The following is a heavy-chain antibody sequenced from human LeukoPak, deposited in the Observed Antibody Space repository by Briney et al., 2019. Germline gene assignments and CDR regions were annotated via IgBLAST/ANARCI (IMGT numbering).Heavy chain of an antibody. J-gene: IGHJ4*02. CDR1: GDSIHTNY. V-gene: IGHV4-59*01. CDR2: ISYSGST. D-gene: IGHD1-14*01. Sequence: PSETLSLTCTVSGDSIHTNYWTWIRQPPGKGLEWIGYISYSGSTNYNPSLKSRVTISRDTSKNQFSLKLTSVTAADTAVYYCARDAYNRNLDYWGQGTLVTVSS. CDR3: ARDAYNRNLDY.